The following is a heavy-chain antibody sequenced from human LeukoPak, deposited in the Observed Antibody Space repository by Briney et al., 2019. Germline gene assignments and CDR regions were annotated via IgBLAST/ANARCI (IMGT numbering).Heavy chain of an antibody. CDR2: ITGSGDST. Sequence: GGSLRLSCAASGFPFSSYPMSWVRQAPGKGLEWVSGITGSGDSTHYAESVKGRFTISRDNSKNTLYLQMNSLRVEDTAVYYCARGPSGYHNTGGQGTLVTVSS. V-gene: IGHV3-23*01. J-gene: IGHJ4*02. CDR1: GFPFSSYP. D-gene: IGHD5-12*01. CDR3: ARGPSGYHNT.